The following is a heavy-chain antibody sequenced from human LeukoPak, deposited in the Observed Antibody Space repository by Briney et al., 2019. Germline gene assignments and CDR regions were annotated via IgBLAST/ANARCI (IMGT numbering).Heavy chain of an antibody. V-gene: IGHV3-30-3*01. CDR2: ISYDGSNK. CDR1: GFTFSSYS. J-gene: IGHJ4*02. CDR3: ARSLGETTFDY. Sequence: GGSLRLSCAASGFTFSSYSMHWVRQAPGKGLEWVAVISYDGSNKYYADSVKGRFTISRDNSKNTVHLEMSSLRVEDTAVYHCARSLGETTFDYWGQGTLVTVSP. D-gene: IGHD3-16*01.